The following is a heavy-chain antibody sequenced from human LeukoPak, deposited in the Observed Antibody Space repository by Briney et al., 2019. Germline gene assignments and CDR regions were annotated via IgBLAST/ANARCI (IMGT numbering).Heavy chain of an antibody. V-gene: IGHV4-34*01. CDR2: INHSGST. J-gene: IGHJ4*02. CDR1: GGSFSGYY. D-gene: IGHD3/OR15-3a*01. Sequence: SETLSLTCAVYGGSFSGYYWSWIRQPPGKGLEWIGEINHSGSTNYNPSLKSRVTISVDTSKNQLSLKLSSVTAADTAMYYCARVGLGSDYWGQGTLVTVSS. CDR3: ARVGLGSDY.